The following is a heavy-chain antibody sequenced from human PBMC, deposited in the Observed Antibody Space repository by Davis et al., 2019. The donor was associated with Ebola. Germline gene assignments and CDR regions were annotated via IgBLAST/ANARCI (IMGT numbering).Heavy chain of an antibody. V-gene: IGHV5-10-1*01. J-gene: IGHJ6*04. Sequence: GESLKISCKGSGYSFTTYWIGWVRQMPGKGLEWMGRIDPSDSYTNYSPSFQGHVTISADKSISTAYLQWSSLKASDTAMYYCASNTYYYYGMDVWGKGTTVTVSS. CDR2: IDPSDSYT. CDR3: ASNTYYYYGMDV. CDR1: GYSFTTYW.